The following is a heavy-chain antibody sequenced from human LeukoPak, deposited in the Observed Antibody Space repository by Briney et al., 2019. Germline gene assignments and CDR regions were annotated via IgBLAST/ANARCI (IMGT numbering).Heavy chain of an antibody. Sequence: GGSLRLSCAASGFTFSSYWMHWVRQAPGKGLEWVAVVSSDGSIKYNADSVKGRFTISRDTSKNTVYLQMNSLGAEDTAFYYCARGYSSSWLGYFDYWGQGTLVTVSS. J-gene: IGHJ4*02. V-gene: IGHV3-30*03. CDR1: GFTFSSYW. D-gene: IGHD6-13*01. CDR2: VSSDGSIK. CDR3: ARGYSSSWLGYFDY.